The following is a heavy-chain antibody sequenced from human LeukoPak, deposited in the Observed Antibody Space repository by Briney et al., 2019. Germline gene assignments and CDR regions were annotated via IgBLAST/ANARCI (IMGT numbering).Heavy chain of an antibody. J-gene: IGHJ5*02. CDR3: ARLTDCSSTSCYPWFDP. V-gene: IGHV5-51*01. Sequence: GESLKISCKGSGYSFTSYWIGWVRQMPGKGLEWMGIIYPGDSDTRYSPSFQGQVTISADKSISTAYLQWSSLKASDTAMYYCARLTDCSSTSCYPWFDPWGQGTLVTVSS. CDR1: GYSFTSYW. D-gene: IGHD2-2*01. CDR2: IYPGDSDT.